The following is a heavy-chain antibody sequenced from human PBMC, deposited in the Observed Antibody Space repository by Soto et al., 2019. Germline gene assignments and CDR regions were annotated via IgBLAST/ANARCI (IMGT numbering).Heavy chain of an antibody. V-gene: IGHV3-30-3*01. CDR1: GFTFRSYA. CDR2: ISYDGSNK. CDR3: AREDSSGWYGAFDI. J-gene: IGHJ3*02. D-gene: IGHD6-19*01. Sequence: GGSLRLSCAASGFTFRSYAMHWVRQAPGKGLEWVAVISYDGSNKYYADSVKGRFTISRDNSKNTLYLQMNSLRAEDTAVYYCAREDSSGWYGAFDIWGQGTMVTVSS.